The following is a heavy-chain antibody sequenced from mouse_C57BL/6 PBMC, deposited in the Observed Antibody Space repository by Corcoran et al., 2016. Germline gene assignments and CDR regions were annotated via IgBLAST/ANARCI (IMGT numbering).Heavy chain of an antibody. D-gene: IGHD1-1*01. Sequence: EVQLQQSGPELVKPGASVKIPCKASGYTFTDYNMDWVKQSHGKSLEWIGDINPNNGGTIYNQKFKGKATLTVDKSSSTAYMELRSLTSEDTAVYYCARRGYYGSSEVFAYWGQGTLVTVSA. CDR2: INPNNGGT. J-gene: IGHJ3*01. CDR3: ARRGYYGSSEVFAY. CDR1: GYTFTDYN. V-gene: IGHV1-18*01.